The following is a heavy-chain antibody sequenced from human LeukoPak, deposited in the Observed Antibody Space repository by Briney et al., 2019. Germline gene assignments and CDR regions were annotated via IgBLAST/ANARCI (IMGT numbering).Heavy chain of an antibody. V-gene: IGHV3-23*01. Sequence: GGSLRLSCAASGFTFSSYAMSWVRQAPGKGLEWVSAISGSGGCTYYADSVKGRFTISRDNSKNTLYLQMNSLRAEDTAVYYCAKDLSHRSGYSYYFDYWGQGTLVTVSS. CDR3: AKDLSHRSGYSYYFDY. CDR1: GFTFSSYA. D-gene: IGHD3-22*01. CDR2: ISGSGGCT. J-gene: IGHJ4*02.